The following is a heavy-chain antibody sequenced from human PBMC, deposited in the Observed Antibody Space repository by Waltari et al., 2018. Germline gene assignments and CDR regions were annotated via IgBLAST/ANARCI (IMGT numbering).Heavy chain of an antibody. CDR3: ARNSMVQGVKLGYFDL. V-gene: IGHV4-59*08. CDR1: GGSISSYY. Sequence: QVQLQESGPGLVKPSETLSLTCTVSGGSISSYYWSWIRQPPGKGLEWIGYIYYSGSTNYNPSLKSRVTISVDTSKNQFSLKLSSVTAADTAVYYCARNSMVQGVKLGYFDLWGRGTLVTDSS. CDR2: IYYSGST. D-gene: IGHD3-10*01. J-gene: IGHJ2*01.